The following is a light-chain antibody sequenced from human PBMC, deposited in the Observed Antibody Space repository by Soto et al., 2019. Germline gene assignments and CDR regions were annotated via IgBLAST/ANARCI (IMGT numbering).Light chain of an antibody. Sequence: DIQMTQSPSTLSASVGDTVTVTCRASQSVSGWLAWYQQKPGKAPNPLIYAAFSLKSGVPARSSGSGSGTEFTLTISSMQPDDFATYYCQQYNTYPTFGQGTRWIS. CDR2: AAF. CDR1: QSVSGW. V-gene: IGKV1-5*01. J-gene: IGKJ1*01. CDR3: QQYNTYPT.